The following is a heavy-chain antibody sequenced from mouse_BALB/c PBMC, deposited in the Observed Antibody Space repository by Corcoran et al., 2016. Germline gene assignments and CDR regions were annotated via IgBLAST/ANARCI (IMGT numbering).Heavy chain of an antibody. CDR1: GYIFTTYG. Sequence: QIQLVQSGPELKKPGETVKISCKASGYIFTTYGMNWVKQAPGKGLKWMGWINTYTGEPTYADDFKGRFAFSLETSASTAYLQINNLKNEDTATYFCANGNYVDYWGQGTTLTVS. CDR2: INTYTGEP. CDR3: ANGNYVDY. V-gene: IGHV9-3-1*01. D-gene: IGHD2-1*01. J-gene: IGHJ2*01.